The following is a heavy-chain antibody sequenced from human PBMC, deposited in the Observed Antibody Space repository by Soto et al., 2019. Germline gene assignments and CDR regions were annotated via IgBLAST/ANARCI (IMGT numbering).Heavy chain of an antibody. CDR2: IWYDGSNK. CDR3: ARDPPSYDFWSGFRAPYYGMDV. D-gene: IGHD3-3*01. J-gene: IGHJ6*02. V-gene: IGHV3-33*01. CDR1: GFTFSSYG. Sequence: QVQLVESGGGVVQPGRSLRLSCAASGFTFSSYGMHWVRQAPGKGLERVAVIWYDGSNKYYADSVKGRFTISRDNSKNTLYLQMSSLRAEDTAVYYCARDPPSYDFWSGFRAPYYGMDVWGQGTTVTVSS.